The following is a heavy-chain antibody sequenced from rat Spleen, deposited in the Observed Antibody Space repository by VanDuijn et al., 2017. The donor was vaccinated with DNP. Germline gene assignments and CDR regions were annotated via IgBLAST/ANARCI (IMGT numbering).Heavy chain of an antibody. D-gene: IGHD1-4*01. CDR3: ARLPGYNYGFGY. CDR1: GFTFSNYY. J-gene: IGHJ3*01. Sequence: EVQLVESGGGLVQPGRSLKLSCAASGFTFSNYYMAWVRQAPTKGLEWVAYISYDGGTTYYGDSVKGRFTISRDNAKSTLYLQMDSLRSEDTATYYCARLPGYNYGFGYWGQGTLVTVSS. V-gene: IGHV5-25*01. CDR2: ISYDGGTT.